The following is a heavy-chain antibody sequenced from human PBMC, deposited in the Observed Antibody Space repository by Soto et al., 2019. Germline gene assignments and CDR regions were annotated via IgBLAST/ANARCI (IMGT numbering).Heavy chain of an antibody. CDR1: GDTFSTYS. Sequence: QVRLLQSGAEVRKPGSSVRISCTASGDTFSTYSINWVRQAPGQGFEWMGSIIPVFDTPTYAEKFQGGIYITADKSTSTVYMELRRLRFDDTAVYYCARALDFPYDLDYWGLGTLVTVSS. J-gene: IGHJ4*02. CDR2: IIPVFDTP. V-gene: IGHV1-69*06. D-gene: IGHD1-1*01. CDR3: ARALDFPYDLDY.